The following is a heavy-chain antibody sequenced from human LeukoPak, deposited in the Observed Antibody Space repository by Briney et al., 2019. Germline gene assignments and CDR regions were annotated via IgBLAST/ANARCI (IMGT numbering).Heavy chain of an antibody. CDR3: ARQLWFGELNDAFDI. CDR2: INHSGSA. V-gene: IGHV4-34*01. D-gene: IGHD3-10*01. CDR1: GGSFSGYY. Sequence: SETLSLTCALYGGSFSGYYWSWIRQPPGKGLEWIGEINHSGSANYNPSLKSRVTISVDTSKNQFSLKLSSVTAADTAVYYCARQLWFGELNDAFDIWGQGTMVTVSS. J-gene: IGHJ3*02.